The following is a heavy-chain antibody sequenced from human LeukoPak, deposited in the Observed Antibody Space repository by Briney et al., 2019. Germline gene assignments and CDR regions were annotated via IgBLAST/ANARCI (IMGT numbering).Heavy chain of an antibody. CDR1: GDSVSTSY. CDR3: ARTGGEFNYFDY. V-gene: IGHV4-4*08. Sequence: SETLSLTCTVSGDSVSTSYWSWIRQPPEKRLEWIGYIHHTGSTNYNPSLKSRVTISVDTSKNQFSLNLSSVTAADTAVYYCARTGGEFNYFDYWGQGTLVTVSS. D-gene: IGHD3-16*01. J-gene: IGHJ4*02. CDR2: IHHTGST.